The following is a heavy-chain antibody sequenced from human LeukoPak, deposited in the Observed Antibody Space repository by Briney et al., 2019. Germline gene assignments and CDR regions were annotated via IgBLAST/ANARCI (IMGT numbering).Heavy chain of an antibody. V-gene: IGHV3-33*01. CDR3: VRDVDTDMMITAEIKPFDY. J-gene: IGHJ4*01. CDR2: IWYDGSNK. CDR1: GFTLSNYG. D-gene: IGHD5-18*01. Sequence: GRSQSLACAASGFTLSNYGMHGVRQAPGKGLEWVAAIWYDGSNKYSADSVKGRFTISRDNSKNTLYLQMNSLRAEDTAVYHCVRDVDTDMMITAEIKPFDYSGHGSPVTVSS.